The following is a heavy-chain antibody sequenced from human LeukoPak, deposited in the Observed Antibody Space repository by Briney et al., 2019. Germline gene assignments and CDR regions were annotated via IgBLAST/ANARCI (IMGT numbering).Heavy chain of an antibody. CDR2: ISSSGSI. D-gene: IGHD3-10*01. J-gene: IGHJ4*02. CDR1: GFTFSDNY. V-gene: IGHV3-11*01. CDR3: AGRGSGSYFDY. Sequence: GGSLRLSCAASGFTFSDNYMSWIRQAPGKGLEWVSYISSSGSIYYADSVKGRFTISRDNAKNSLYLQMHSLRAEDTAVYYCAGRGSGSYFDYWGQGTLVTVSS.